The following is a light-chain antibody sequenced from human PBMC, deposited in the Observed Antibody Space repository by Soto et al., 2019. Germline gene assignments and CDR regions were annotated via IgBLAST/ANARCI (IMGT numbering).Light chain of an antibody. V-gene: IGKV1-39*01. J-gene: IGKJ1*01. CDR1: QSISSY. Sequence: DIQMTQSPSSLSASVGERVTITGRASQSISSYLNWYQQKPGKAPKLLIYAASSLQSGVTSRFSGSGSGTDFTLTISSLQPEDFATYYCQQSYSTPQTFGQGTKVEIK. CDR3: QQSYSTPQT. CDR2: AAS.